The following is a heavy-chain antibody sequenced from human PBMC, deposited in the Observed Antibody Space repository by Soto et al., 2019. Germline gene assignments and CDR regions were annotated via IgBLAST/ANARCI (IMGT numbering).Heavy chain of an antibody. CDR1: GYTFTSYG. D-gene: IGHD4-4*01. CDR2: ISAYNGNT. J-gene: IGHJ4*02. V-gene: IGHV1-18*04. CDR3: ARDRGYSNYAPYFDY. Sequence: RASVKVSCKASGYTFTSYGISWVRQAPGQGLEWMGWISAYNGNTNYAQKLQGRVTMTTDTSTSTAYMELRSLRSDDTAVYYCARDRGYSNYAPYFDYWGQGTLVTVSS.